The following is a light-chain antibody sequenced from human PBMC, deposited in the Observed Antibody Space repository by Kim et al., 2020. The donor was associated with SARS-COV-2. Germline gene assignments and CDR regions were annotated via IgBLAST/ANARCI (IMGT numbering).Light chain of an antibody. J-gene: IGKJ2*01. CDR2: AAS. V-gene: IGKV1-8*01. Sequence: SASTGDRVTITWRASQGISSYLALYQQKPGKAPKLLIYAASTLQSGVPSRFSGSGSVTDFTLTISCLQSEDFATYYCQQYYSYPYTFGQGTKLEI. CDR3: QQYYSYPYT. CDR1: QGISSY.